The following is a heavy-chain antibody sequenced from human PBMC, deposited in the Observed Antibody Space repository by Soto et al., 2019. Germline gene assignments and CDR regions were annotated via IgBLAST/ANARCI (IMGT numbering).Heavy chain of an antibody. D-gene: IGHD2-21*02. CDR3: TRDASRDCNARDWFQP. Sequence: PKGALRLSCVAPGFTFRSFTMNWVRQAPGKGLEWVSTISSNSAYIYYTDALRGRFTISRDNAKNSLHLRMNSLRAEDTAVYYCTRDASRDCNARDWFQPWGPGTL. J-gene: IGHJ5*02. CDR1: GFTFRSFT. CDR2: ISSNSAYI. V-gene: IGHV3-21*01.